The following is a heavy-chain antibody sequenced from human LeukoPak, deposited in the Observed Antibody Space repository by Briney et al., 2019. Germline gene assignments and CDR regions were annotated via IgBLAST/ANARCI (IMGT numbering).Heavy chain of an antibody. Sequence: GRSLRLSCAASGFTFDDYAMHWVRQAPGKGLEWVSGISWNSGSIGYADSVKGRFTISRDNAKNSLYLQMNSLRAEDTALYYCAKGLITFGGVIALFDYWGRGTLVTVSS. CDR2: ISWNSGSI. V-gene: IGHV3-9*01. D-gene: IGHD3-16*02. J-gene: IGHJ4*02. CDR3: AKGLITFGGVIALFDY. CDR1: GFTFDDYA.